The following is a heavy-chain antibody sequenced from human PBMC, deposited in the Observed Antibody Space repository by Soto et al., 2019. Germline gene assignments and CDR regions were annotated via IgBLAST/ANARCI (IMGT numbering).Heavy chain of an antibody. CDR2: IYHSGST. J-gene: IGHJ5*02. V-gene: IGHV4-30-2*01. CDR1: GGSISSGGYS. Sequence: SETLSLTCAVSGGSISSGGYSWSWIRQPPGKGLEWIGYIYHSGSTYYNPSLKSRVTISVDRSKNQFSLKLSSVTAADTAVYYCARALGVAFLRKTNWYDPWGQGIRVTVSS. CDR3: ARALGVAFLRKTNWYDP. D-gene: IGHD2-15*01.